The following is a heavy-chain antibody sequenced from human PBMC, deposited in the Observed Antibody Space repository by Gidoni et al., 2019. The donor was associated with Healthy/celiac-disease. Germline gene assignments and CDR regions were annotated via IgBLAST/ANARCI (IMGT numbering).Heavy chain of an antibody. V-gene: IGHV3-7*01. J-gene: IGHJ4*02. CDR1: GFTFSSYW. D-gene: IGHD3-9*01. CDR3: ASGRYFDWIPRGFDY. CDR2: IKQDGSEK. Sequence: EVQLVESGGGLVQPGGSLRLSCAASGFTFSSYWMSWVRQAPGKGLEWVANIKQDGSEKYYVDSVKGRFTISRDNAKNSLYLQMNSLRAEDTAVYYCASGRYFDWIPRGFDYWGQGTLVTVSS.